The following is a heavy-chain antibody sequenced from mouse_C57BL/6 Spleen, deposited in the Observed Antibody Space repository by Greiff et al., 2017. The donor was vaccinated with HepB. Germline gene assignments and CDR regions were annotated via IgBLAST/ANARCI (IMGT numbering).Heavy chain of an antibody. J-gene: IGHJ2*01. Sequence: EVQRVESGGGLVKPGGSLKLSCAASGFTFSSYAMSWVRQTPEKRLEWVATISDGGSYTYYPDNVKGRFTISRDNAKNNLYLQMSHLKSEDTAMYYCARDRGYGSSYFDYWGQGTTLTVSS. CDR1: GFTFSSYA. CDR2: ISDGGSYT. V-gene: IGHV5-4*01. D-gene: IGHD1-1*01. CDR3: ARDRGYGSSYFDY.